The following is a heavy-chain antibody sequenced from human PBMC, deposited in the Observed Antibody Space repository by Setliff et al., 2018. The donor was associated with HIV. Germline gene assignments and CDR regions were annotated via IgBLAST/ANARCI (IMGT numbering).Heavy chain of an antibody. CDR1: GGTFSIFS. V-gene: IGHV1-69*13. Sequence: SVKVSCKTSGGTFSIFSITWVRQAPGQGLEWMGGIIPVFGPPNYAEKFQRRLTITADESTNTAYMELIGLKSEDTAVYYCARDWRSGYDLNFDYWGQGTLVTVSS. CDR2: IIPVFGPP. J-gene: IGHJ4*02. CDR3: ARDWRSGYDLNFDY. D-gene: IGHD5-12*01.